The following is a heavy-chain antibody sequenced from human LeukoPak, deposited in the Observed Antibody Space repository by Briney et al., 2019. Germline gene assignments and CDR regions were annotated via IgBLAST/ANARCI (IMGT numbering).Heavy chain of an antibody. Sequence: PSETLSLTCTVSGGSISSDYWSWIRQPAGKGLEWIGRIYSSGNTNYNPSLKSRVTMSVDTSKNQFSLKLSSVTAADTAVYYCARECYGSVCDSGSLWGQGTQVTVSS. V-gene: IGHV4-4*07. D-gene: IGHD2-8*02. CDR2: IYSSGNT. CDR3: ARECYGSVCDSGSL. J-gene: IGHJ4*02. CDR1: GGSISSDY.